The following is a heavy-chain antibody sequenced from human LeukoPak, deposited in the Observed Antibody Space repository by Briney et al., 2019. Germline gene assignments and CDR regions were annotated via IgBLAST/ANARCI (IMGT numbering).Heavy chain of an antibody. V-gene: IGHV1-69*05. CDR3: ARAPWANADYYYYMDV. CDR1: GYTFITYG. J-gene: IGHJ6*03. CDR2: IIPIFGTA. Sequence: SVKVSCKASGYTFITYGITWVRQAPGQGLEWMGGIIPIFGTANYAQKFQGRVTITTDESTSTAYMELSSLRSGDTAVYYCARAPWANADYYYYMDVWGKGTTVTVSS. D-gene: IGHD4/OR15-4a*01.